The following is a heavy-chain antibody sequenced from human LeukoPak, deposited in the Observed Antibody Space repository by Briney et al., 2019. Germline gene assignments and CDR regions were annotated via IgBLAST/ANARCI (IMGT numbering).Heavy chain of an antibody. CDR3: ARGDYMGFDP. Sequence: GGSLRLPCAASGFAFSTSDMHWVRQAAGQGLEWVSGIGKAGDTYYLDSVRGRFTIFRENDENSVYLQMNNLRAGDTAVYYCARGDYMGFDPWGQGTLVTVSS. J-gene: IGHJ5*02. CDR1: GFAFSTSD. V-gene: IGHV3-13*01. D-gene: IGHD4-11*01. CDR2: IGKAGDT.